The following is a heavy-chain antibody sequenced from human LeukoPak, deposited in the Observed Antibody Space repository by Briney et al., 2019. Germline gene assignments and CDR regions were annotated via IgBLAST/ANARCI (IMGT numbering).Heavy chain of an antibody. CDR2: IGARDGRT. CDR3: ARATVEMATISAFDI. V-gene: IGHV3-23*01. CDR1: GFTFRNYA. J-gene: IGHJ3*02. D-gene: IGHD5-24*01. Sequence: GSLRLSCAASGFTFRNYAMTWVRQAPGKGLDWVALIGARDGRTYYADPVKGRFTISRDNSKNTLYLQMNSLRAEDTAVYYCARATVEMATISAFDIWGQGTMVTVSS.